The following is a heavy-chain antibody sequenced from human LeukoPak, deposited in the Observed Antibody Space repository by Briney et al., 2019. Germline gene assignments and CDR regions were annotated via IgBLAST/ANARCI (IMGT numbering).Heavy chain of an antibody. V-gene: IGHV2-5*01. J-gene: IGHJ4*02. Sequence: SGPTLVKPTQTLTLTCTFSGFSLSASAVGVGWIRRPPGKALEWLALIYWNNNERYSPSLKSRLTITKDTSKNQVVLTMTNVDPLDTGTYYCARIWFGELFPFDYWGQGTLVTVSS. CDR1: GFSLSASAVG. D-gene: IGHD3-10*01. CDR3: ARIWFGELFPFDY. CDR2: IYWNNNE.